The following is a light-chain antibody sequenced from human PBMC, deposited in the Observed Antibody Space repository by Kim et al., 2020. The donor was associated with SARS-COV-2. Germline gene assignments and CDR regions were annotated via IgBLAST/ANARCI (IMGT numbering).Light chain of an antibody. CDR1: QSVRSSL. CDR3: QQYGSSPYT. Sequence: LCPGERATRSGRAGQSVRSSLLAWDQPKPGQAPRLLIYEAFKRVAGIHDRFSGSGAGTDFTLTISRPEPEDFAMYYCQQYGSSPYTLGQGTKLEIK. J-gene: IGKJ2*01. CDR2: EAF. V-gene: IGKV3-20*01.